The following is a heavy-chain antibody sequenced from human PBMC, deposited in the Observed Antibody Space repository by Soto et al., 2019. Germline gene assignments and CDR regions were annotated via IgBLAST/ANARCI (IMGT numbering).Heavy chain of an antibody. CDR3: TRGSVFDY. V-gene: IGHV1-3*01. J-gene: IGHJ4*02. CDR1: GYTFSTYD. CDR2: INVGDGNT. D-gene: IGHD6-19*01. Sequence: ASVKVSCKASGYTFSTYDIVWVRQAPGQRLEWMGWINVGDGNTKYSQKFQGRVTITRDTSATTAYMELSSLRSDDTAVFYCTRGSVFDYWGQGTLVTVSS.